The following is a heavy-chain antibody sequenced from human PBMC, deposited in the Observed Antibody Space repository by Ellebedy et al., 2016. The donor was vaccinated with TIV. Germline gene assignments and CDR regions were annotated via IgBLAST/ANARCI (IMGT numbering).Heavy chain of an antibody. CDR3: ARDKRVGATKFDY. CDR1: GFTFSDYW. CDR2: IKQDGGES. J-gene: IGHJ4*02. D-gene: IGHD1-26*01. Sequence: GGSLRLSCAASGFTFSDYWMSWVRQAPGKGPEWVANIKQDGGESYYVDSVKGRFTISRDNAKSSLYLEVKSLRAEDTAIYYCARDKRVGATKFDYWGQGILVTVSS. V-gene: IGHV3-7*01.